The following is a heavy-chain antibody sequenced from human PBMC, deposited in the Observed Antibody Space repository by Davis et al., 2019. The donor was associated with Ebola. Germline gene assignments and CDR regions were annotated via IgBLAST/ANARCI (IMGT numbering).Heavy chain of an antibody. CDR3: ARVPLKLGYSSSWYGDY. D-gene: IGHD6-13*01. V-gene: IGHV1-18*01. J-gene: IGHJ4*02. Sequence: ASVKVSCKASGYTFTSYGISWVRQAPGQGLEWMGWISAYNGNTNYAQKLQGRVTMTTDTSTSTAYMELRSLRSDDTAVYYCARVPLKLGYSSSWYGDYWGQGTLVTVSS. CDR1: GYTFTSYG. CDR2: ISAYNGNT.